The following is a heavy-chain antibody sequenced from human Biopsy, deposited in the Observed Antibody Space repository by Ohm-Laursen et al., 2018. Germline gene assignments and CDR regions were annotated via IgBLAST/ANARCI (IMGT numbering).Heavy chain of an antibody. CDR2: ISSGGRA. D-gene: IGHD3-3*01. CDR1: GGSISDDY. CDR3: ARERQFRFLEGAFDY. Sequence: GTLSLTCTVSGGSISDDYWNWIRQPPGKGLQAIGYISSGGRAKYNPSLKSRLTISLDTSKNQFSLRLSSVTAADSAIYYCARERQFRFLEGAFDYWGQGILVTVSS. V-gene: IGHV4-59*01. J-gene: IGHJ4*02.